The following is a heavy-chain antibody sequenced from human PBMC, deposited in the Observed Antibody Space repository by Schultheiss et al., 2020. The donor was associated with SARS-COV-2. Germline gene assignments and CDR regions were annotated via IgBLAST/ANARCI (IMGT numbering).Heavy chain of an antibody. J-gene: IGHJ5*02. CDR3: ARSGTLYNWFDP. V-gene: IGHV3-30*04. Sequence: GGSLRLSCAASGFTFSSYAMHWVRQAPGKGLEWVAVISYDGRNKYYADSVKGRFTISRDNSKNTLYLQMNSLRAEDTAVYYCARSGTLYNWFDPWGQGTLVTVSS. CDR2: ISYDGRNK. CDR1: GFTFSSYA. D-gene: IGHD1-1*01.